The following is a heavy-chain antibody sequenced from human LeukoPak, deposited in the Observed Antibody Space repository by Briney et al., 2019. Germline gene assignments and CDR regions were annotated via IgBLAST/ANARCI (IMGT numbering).Heavy chain of an antibody. CDR2: ISGSGATT. D-gene: IGHD1-26*01. CDR3: AKDQSRVGASDPFDS. CDR1: GFTFSSCA. V-gene: IGHV3-23*01. J-gene: IGHJ4*02. Sequence: GGSLRLSCAASGFTFSSCAMTWVRQAPGKGLEWVSSISGSGATTYYADSVKGRSTISRDNSNNTVYLQMNSLRAEDTAVYYCAKDQSRVGASDPFDSWGQGMQVGVSS.